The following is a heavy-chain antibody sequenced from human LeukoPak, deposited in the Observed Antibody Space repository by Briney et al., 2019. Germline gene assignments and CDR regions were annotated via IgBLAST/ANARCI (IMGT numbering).Heavy chain of an antibody. Sequence: GASVKVSCKASGYTFTGYYMHWVRQAPGQGLEWMGWINPNSGDTNYAQKFQGWVTMTRDTSISTAYMELSRLRSDDTAVYYCARDPDSSGSFDYRGRGTLVTVSS. D-gene: IGHD3-22*01. V-gene: IGHV1-2*04. CDR1: GYTFTGYY. CDR2: INPNSGDT. J-gene: IGHJ4*02. CDR3: ARDPDSSGSFDY.